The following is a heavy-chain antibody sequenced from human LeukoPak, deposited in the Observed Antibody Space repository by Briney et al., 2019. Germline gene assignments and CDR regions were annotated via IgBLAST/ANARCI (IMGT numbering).Heavy chain of an antibody. V-gene: IGHV1-69*13. D-gene: IGHD5-24*01. CDR2: IIPIFGTA. CDR1: GGTFSSYA. CDR3: ANSNPRDAHNI. J-gene: IGHJ4*02. Sequence: SVKVSCKASGGTFSSYAISWVRQAPGQGLEWMGGIIPIFGTAKYAQKFQGRVTITADESTSTAYMELSSLRSEDTAVYYCANSNPRDAHNIWGQGTLVTVSS.